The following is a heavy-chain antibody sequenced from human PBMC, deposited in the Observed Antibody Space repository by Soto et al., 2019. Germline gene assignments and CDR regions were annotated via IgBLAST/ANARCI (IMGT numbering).Heavy chain of an antibody. V-gene: IGHV1-18*04. CDR2: ISAYNGNT. J-gene: IGHJ6*02. Sequence: QVQLVQSGAEVKKPGASVKVSCKASGYTFTSYGISWVRQAPGQGLEWMGWISAYNGNTNYAQKLQGRVTMTTDTATSTAYMELRSLRSDDTAVYYCARDPARPDVFHYYYGMDVWGQGTTVTVSS. CDR1: GYTFTSYG. D-gene: IGHD6-6*01. CDR3: ARDPARPDVFHYYYGMDV.